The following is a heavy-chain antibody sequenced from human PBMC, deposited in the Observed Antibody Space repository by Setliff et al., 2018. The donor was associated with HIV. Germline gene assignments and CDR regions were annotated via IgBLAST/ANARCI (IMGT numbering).Heavy chain of an antibody. CDR2: IFSSGST. CDR3: ARRIDDSGSFPDKNWFDT. CDR1: GDSISSYS. D-gene: IGHD3-10*01. J-gene: IGHJ5*02. Sequence: LPETLSLTCTVSGDSISSYSWNWIRQSPGGGLEWIGFIFSSGSTKYNPSLQSRVTMSIDTSKNQFSLRLTSVTAADTAVYYCARRIDDSGSFPDKNWFDTWGQGSLVTVS. V-gene: IGHV4-4*09.